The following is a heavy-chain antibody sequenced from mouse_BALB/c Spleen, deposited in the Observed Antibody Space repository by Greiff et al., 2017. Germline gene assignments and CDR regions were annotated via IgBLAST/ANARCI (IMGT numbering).Heavy chain of an antibody. Sequence: VKLVESGPGLVAPSQSLSITCTVSGFSLTGYGVNWVRQPPGKGLEWLGMIWGDGSTDYNSALKSRLSISKDNSKSQVFLKMNSLQTDDTARYYCASILNYGYDGRAMDDWGQGTSVTVSS. V-gene: IGHV2-6-7*01. CDR1: GFSLTGYG. CDR3: ASILNYGYDGRAMDD. D-gene: IGHD2-2*01. CDR2: IWGDGST. J-gene: IGHJ4*01.